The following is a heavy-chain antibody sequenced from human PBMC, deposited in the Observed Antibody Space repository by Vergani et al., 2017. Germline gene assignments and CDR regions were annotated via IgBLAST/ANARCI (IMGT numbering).Heavy chain of an antibody. CDR2: IWYDGSNK. V-gene: IGHV3-33*06. J-gene: IGHJ6*02. D-gene: IGHD6-13*01. Sequence: QVQLVESGGGVVQPGRSLRLSCAASGFTFSSYGMHWVRQAPGKGLEWVAVIWYDGSNKYYADSVKGRFTISRDNSKNTLYLQMNSLRAEDTAVYYCAKDLVGSSWYFGYYYGMDVWGQGTTVTVSS. CDR1: GFTFSSYG. CDR3: AKDLVGSSWYFGYYYGMDV.